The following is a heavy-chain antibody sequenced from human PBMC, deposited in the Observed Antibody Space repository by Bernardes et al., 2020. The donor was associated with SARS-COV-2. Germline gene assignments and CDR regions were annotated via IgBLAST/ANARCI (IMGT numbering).Heavy chain of an antibody. CDR3: ARDSRIVAFDV. D-gene: IGHD2-21*01. Sequence: GSLRLSCAASGFTFTPYTINWVRQAPGKGLEWVSYISSDSSRIYFADSVKGRFTISRDNAKSSVYLQMNSLRAEDTAVYYCARDSRIVAFDVWGPGTMVTVSS. CDR2: ISSDSSRI. CDR1: GFTFTPYT. V-gene: IGHV3-48*04. J-gene: IGHJ3*01.